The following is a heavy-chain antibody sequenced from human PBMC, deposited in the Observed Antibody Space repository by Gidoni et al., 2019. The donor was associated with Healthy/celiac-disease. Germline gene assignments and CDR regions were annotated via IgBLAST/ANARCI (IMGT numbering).Heavy chain of an antibody. Sequence: QVQLQESGPGLVKPSETLSLTCTVSGGSISSYYWSWIRQPAGKGLEWIGRIYTSGSTNYNPSLKSRVTMSVDTSKNQFSLKLSSVTAADTAVYYCARDVGGRYCSSTSCDNWFDPWGQGTLVTVSS. J-gene: IGHJ5*02. D-gene: IGHD2-2*01. CDR2: IYTSGST. V-gene: IGHV4-4*07. CDR1: GGSISSYY. CDR3: ARDVGGRYCSSTSCDNWFDP.